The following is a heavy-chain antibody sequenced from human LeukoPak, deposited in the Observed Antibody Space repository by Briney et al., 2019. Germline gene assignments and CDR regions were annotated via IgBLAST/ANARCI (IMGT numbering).Heavy chain of an antibody. CDR3: ARAPPPAPQLERRLSYYMDV. Sequence: ASVKVSCKASGYTFTSYYMHWVRQAPGQGLEWMGIINPSGGSTSYAQKFQGRVTMTRDMSTSTVYMELSSLGSEDTAVYYCARAPPPAPQLERRLSYYMDVWGKGTTVTVSS. CDR1: GYTFTSYY. CDR2: INPSGGST. J-gene: IGHJ6*03. V-gene: IGHV1-46*01. D-gene: IGHD1-1*01.